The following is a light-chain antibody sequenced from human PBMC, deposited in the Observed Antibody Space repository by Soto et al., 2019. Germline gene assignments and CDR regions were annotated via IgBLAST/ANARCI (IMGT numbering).Light chain of an antibody. Sequence: EIVLTQSPVTLSLSPGERATLSCGASQSVGSSYLAWYQQKPGLAPRLLIYDASSRATGIPDRFSGSGSGTDFTLTITRLEPEDFAVYYCQQYASSRTFGQGTKVDIK. CDR1: QSVGSSY. CDR2: DAS. J-gene: IGKJ1*01. CDR3: QQYASSRT. V-gene: IGKV3D-20*01.